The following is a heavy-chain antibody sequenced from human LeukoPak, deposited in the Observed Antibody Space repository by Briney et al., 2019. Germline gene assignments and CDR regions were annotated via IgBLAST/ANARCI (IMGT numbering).Heavy chain of an antibody. Sequence: SETLSLTCAVYGGSFSGYYWSWIRQPPGKGLEWIGEINHSGSTNYNPSLTSRVTISVDTSKNQFSLKLSSVTAADTAVYYCASSNSLSYYFDFWGQGTLVTVSS. D-gene: IGHD2-21*01. CDR1: GGSFSGYY. CDR2: INHSGST. J-gene: IGHJ4*02. V-gene: IGHV4-34*01. CDR3: ASSNSLSYYFDF.